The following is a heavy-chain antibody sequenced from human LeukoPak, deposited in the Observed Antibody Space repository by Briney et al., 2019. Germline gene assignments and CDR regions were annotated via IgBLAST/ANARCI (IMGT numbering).Heavy chain of an antibody. CDR2: INPNSGGT. Sequence: ASVKVSCKTSGYTFTGHYMHWVRQAPGQGLEWMGWINPNSGGTNYAQKFQGRVTMTRDTSISTAYMELSRLRSDDTAVYYCAREDSSGYCSFDSWGQGTLVTVSS. CDR1: GYTFTGHY. J-gene: IGHJ5*01. CDR3: AREDSSGYCSFDS. V-gene: IGHV1-2*02. D-gene: IGHD3-22*01.